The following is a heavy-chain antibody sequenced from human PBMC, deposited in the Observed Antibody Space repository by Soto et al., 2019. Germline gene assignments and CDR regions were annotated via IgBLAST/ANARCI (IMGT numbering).Heavy chain of an antibody. CDR2: INPSGGST. D-gene: IGHD3-10*01. CDR3: AVGRGGPMVRGVGAFDI. V-gene: IGHV1-46*03. Sequence: QVQLVQSGAEVKKPGASVKVSCKASGYTFTSYYMHWVRQAPGQGLEWMGIINPSGGSTSYAQKFQGRVTMTRDTSTSTVYMELSSLRSEDTAVYYCAVGRGGPMVRGVGAFDIWGQGTMVTVSS. CDR1: GYTFTSYY. J-gene: IGHJ3*02.